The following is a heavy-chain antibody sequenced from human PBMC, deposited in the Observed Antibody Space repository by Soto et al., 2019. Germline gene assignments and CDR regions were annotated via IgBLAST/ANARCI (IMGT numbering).Heavy chain of an antibody. V-gene: IGHV6-1*01. D-gene: IGHD2-2*01. CDR2: TYYRSKWYN. CDR3: ASSQLPKYYYGMDV. CDR1: GVSVSSNSSA. J-gene: IGHJ6*02. Sequence: SQTLSLTCAISGVSVSSNSSAWNWIRQSPSRGLEWLGRTYYRSKWYNDYAVSVKSRITINPDTSKNQFSLQLNSVTPEDTAVYYCASSQLPKYYYGMDVWGQGTTVTVSS.